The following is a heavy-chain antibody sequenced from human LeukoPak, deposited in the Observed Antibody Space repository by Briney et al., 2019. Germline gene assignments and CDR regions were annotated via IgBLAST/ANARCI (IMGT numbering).Heavy chain of an antibody. J-gene: IGHJ3*02. CDR1: GGSIRSYF. D-gene: IGHD5-12*01. Sequence: SETLSLTCTVSGGSIRSYFWSWLRQPPGKGLEWIGYIWDTEITDYNPSLKSRVTISLDTSMNHFSLKLRSVTAADTALYFCARGLVLATDDAFDIWGQGTLVTVSS. CDR3: ARGLVLATDDAFDI. V-gene: IGHV4-59*01. CDR2: IWDTEIT.